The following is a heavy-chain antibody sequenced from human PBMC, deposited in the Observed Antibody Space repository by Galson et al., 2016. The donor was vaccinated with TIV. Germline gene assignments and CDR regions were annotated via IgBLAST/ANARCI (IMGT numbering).Heavy chain of an antibody. CDR3: ATDLLYYYDSSGYS. CDR1: GYTVTELS. V-gene: IGHV1-24*01. J-gene: IGHJ4*02. CDR2: FDPEDGET. D-gene: IGHD3-22*01. Sequence: SVKVSCKVSGYTVTELSMHWVRQAPEKRLEWMGGFDPEDGETIYAQKFQGRVTMTEDTFTGTAYMELSLLVSDYTAVYYCATDLLYYYDSSGYSWGQGTLVTVSS.